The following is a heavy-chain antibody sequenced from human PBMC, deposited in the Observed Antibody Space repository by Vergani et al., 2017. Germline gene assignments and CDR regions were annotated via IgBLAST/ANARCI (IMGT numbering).Heavy chain of an antibody. CDR3: ARAAYYGSGRWGWFDP. CDR2: IYPGDSDT. V-gene: IGHV5-51*01. CDR1: GYSFTSYW. D-gene: IGHD3-10*01. Sequence: EVQLVQSGAEVKKPGESLKISCKGSGYSFTSYWIGWVRQMPGKGLEWMGIIYPGDSDTRYSPSFQGQVTISADKSISTAYLQCSSLKASDTAMYYCARAAYYGSGRWGWFDPWGQGTLVTVSS. J-gene: IGHJ5*02.